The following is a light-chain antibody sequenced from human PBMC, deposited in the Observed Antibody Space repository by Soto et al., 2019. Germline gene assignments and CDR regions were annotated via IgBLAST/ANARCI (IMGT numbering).Light chain of an antibody. CDR1: QSISGY. Sequence: DIQMTQSPSTLSASVGDRVTITCRASQSISGYLAWYQQGPGKAPQLLIYDASSLQTGVPSRFSGSGSGTEFTLTISSLQPDDFATYYCQQYDSLWTFGQGTKVDIK. V-gene: IGKV1-5*01. J-gene: IGKJ1*01. CDR2: DAS. CDR3: QQYDSLWT.